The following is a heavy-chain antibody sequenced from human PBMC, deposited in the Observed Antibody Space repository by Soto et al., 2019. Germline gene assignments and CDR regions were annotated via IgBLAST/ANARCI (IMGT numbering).Heavy chain of an antibody. CDR2: IIPIFGTA. D-gene: IGHD3-22*01. CDR1: GDTFSSCA. CDR3: ARDGSGYRSRASPMDV. J-gene: IGHJ6*02. Sequence: QVQLVQSGAEVKKPGSSVKVSCKASGDTFSSCAISWVRQAPGQGLEWMGGIIPIFGTANYAQKFQGRVTITADESTSTAYMELSSLRSEDTAVYYCARDGSGYRSRASPMDVWGQGTTVILSS. V-gene: IGHV1-69*01.